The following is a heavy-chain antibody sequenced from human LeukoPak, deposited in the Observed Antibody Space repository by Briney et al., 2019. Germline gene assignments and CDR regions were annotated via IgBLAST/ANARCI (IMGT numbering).Heavy chain of an antibody. CDR1: GFTFSSYE. Sequence: GGSLRLSCAASGFTFSSYEMNWVRQAPGKGLEWVSYISSSGSTIYYADSVKGRFTISRDNAENSLYLQMNSLRAEDTAVYYCASRLYGDAFDIWGQGTMVTVSS. CDR2: ISSSGSTI. V-gene: IGHV3-48*03. J-gene: IGHJ3*02. CDR3: ASRLYGDAFDI. D-gene: IGHD4-17*01.